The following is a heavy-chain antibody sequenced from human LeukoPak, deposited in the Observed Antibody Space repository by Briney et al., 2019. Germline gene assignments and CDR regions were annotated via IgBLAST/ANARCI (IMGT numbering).Heavy chain of an antibody. CDR2: SIPIFGTA. V-gene: IGHV1-69*13. J-gene: IGHJ6*04. Sequence: SVKVSCKGSGGTFISYAISWVRQAPGQGGEWRGGSIPIFGTANYPQNFQGRITITADESTSTAYIELSSLTSEDTAAYYCPSGEGDFWCDYPLAMVVWGKGTTVTVSS. D-gene: IGHD3-3*01. CDR3: PSGEGDFWCDYPLAMVV. CDR1: GGTFISYA.